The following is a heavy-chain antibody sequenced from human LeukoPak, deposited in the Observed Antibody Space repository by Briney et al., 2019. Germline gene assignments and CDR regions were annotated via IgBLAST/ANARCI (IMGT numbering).Heavy chain of an antibody. D-gene: IGHD1-1*01. CDR3: ARGRSTYYLDY. J-gene: IGHJ4*02. Sequence: GRSLRLSCAASGSTFSSYAMHWVRQAPGTGLEWVAVISYDGSSKYSADSVKGLFTISRDNSKNTLYLQMNSLRAEDTAVYYCARGRSTYYLDYWGQGTLVTVSS. V-gene: IGHV3-30-3*01. CDR1: GSTFSSYA. CDR2: ISYDGSSK.